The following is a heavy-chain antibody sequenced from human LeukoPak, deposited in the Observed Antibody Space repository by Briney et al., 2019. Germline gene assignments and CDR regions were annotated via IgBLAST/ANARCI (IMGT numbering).Heavy chain of an antibody. Sequence: PGGSLRLSCAASGITVSSNYMSWVRQAPGKGLEWVSFLYSAGSTNYADSVKGRFTISRDNSKNTLYLQMNSLRAEDTAVYYCARDRVIPGQDVFDIWGQGTMVTVSS. J-gene: IGHJ3*02. CDR3: ARDRVIPGQDVFDI. D-gene: IGHD2-21*01. CDR1: GITVSSNY. V-gene: IGHV3-66*02. CDR2: LYSAGST.